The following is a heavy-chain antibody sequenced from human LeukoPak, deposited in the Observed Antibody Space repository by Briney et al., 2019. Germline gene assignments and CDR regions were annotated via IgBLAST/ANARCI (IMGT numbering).Heavy chain of an antibody. Sequence: SETLSLTCTVPGDSISSYCWSWIRQPAGKGLEWIGRVYVTGSTNLNPALQSRVTMSVDTSKNQFSLKLTSVTAADTAVYYCARDRQWLVDHWGQGTPVTVSS. CDR2: VYVTGST. CDR3: ARDRQWLVDH. CDR1: GDSISSYC. D-gene: IGHD6-19*01. J-gene: IGHJ5*02. V-gene: IGHV4-4*07.